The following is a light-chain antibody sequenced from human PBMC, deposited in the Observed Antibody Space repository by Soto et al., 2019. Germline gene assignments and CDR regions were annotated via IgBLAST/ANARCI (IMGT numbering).Light chain of an antibody. CDR3: QKLNAYPTWT. CDR2: GAS. CDR1: QGISSN. V-gene: IGKV1-9*01. Sequence: DLQLTQSPSSLSASVGDRVTITCRASQGISSNLAWYQQKPGRAPKLLLFGASTLQSGVPSRFSGSGSGTDFSLTISSLQTEDFAAYFGQKLNAYPTWTFGQGTKVDIK. J-gene: IGKJ1*01.